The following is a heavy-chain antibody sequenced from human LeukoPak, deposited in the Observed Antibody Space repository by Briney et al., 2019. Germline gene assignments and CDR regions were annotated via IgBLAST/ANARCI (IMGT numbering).Heavy chain of an antibody. CDR2: FCSSGST. Sequence: SETLSLTCTVSGGSISSYYWSWIRQPAGKGLEWIGRFCSSGSTNQNPSLKSRVTMSVDTSKNQFSLKLRSVTAADTAMYYCARADSSGYGFDYWGQGTLVTVSS. V-gene: IGHV4-4*07. CDR1: GGSISSYY. J-gene: IGHJ4*02. CDR3: ARADSSGYGFDY. D-gene: IGHD3-22*01.